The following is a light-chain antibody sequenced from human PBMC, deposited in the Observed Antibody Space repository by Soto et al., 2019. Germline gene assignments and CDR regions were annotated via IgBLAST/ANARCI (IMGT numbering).Light chain of an antibody. CDR3: QQYNNWPPEYT. CDR1: QSVSSN. J-gene: IGKJ2*01. Sequence: EIVMTQSPATLSVSPGERATLSCRASQSVSSNLAWYQQKPGQAPRLLIYGASTRDTGIPARFSGSGSGTAFTLTISSLQSEDFSVYYCQQYNNWPPEYTFGQGTKLEIK. CDR2: GAS. V-gene: IGKV3-15*01.